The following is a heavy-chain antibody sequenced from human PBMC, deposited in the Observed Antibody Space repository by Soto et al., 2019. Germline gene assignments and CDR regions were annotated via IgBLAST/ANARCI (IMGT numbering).Heavy chain of an antibody. CDR2: ISGSGGST. CDR3: EKDIHGHYECDY. J-gene: IGHJ4*02. CDR1: GFTFSSYA. V-gene: IGHV3-23*01. D-gene: IGHD3-3*01. Sequence: GGSLRLSCAASGFTFSSYAMSWVRQAPGKGLEWVSAISGSGGSTYYADSVKGRFTISRDNSKNTLYLQMNSLRAEDTAVYYCEKDIHGHYECDYWGQGTLVTVSS.